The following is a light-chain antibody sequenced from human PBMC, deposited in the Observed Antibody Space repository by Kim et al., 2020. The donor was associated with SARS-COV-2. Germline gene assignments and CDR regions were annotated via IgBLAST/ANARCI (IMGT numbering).Light chain of an antibody. CDR1: SSSIGSNF. Sequence: PGHRVTLSCSGSSSSIGSNFVYWYQQLPGTAPKLLMYRNNQRPSGVPDRFSGSKSGTSASLAISGLRSEDEAHYYCAAWDDSLSVVFGGGTQLTVL. V-gene: IGLV1-47*01. J-gene: IGLJ2*01. CDR3: AAWDDSLSVV. CDR2: RNN.